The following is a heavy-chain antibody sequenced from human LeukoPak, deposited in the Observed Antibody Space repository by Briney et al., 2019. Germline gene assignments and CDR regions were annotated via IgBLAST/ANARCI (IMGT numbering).Heavy chain of an antibody. J-gene: IGHJ4*02. V-gene: IGHV4-39*07. CDR1: GGSISSSTYY. CDR2: IYYSGKT. CDR3: ARTSSSGLVGGYYFDY. Sequence: SSETLSLTCTVSGGSISSSTYYWGWIRQPPGKGLEWIGSIYYSGKTYYNPSLKSRVSVSAGTSKNQFSLKLSSVTAADTAVYYCARTSSSGLVGGYYFDYWGQGTLVTVSS. D-gene: IGHD6-19*01.